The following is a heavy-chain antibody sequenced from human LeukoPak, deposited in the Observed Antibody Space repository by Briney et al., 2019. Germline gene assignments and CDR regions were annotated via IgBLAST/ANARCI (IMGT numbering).Heavy chain of an antibody. Sequence: SETLSLTCTVSGGSISSYYWSWIRKPARKGLEWIGRIYTSGSTNYNPSLKSRVTMSVDTSKNQFSLKLSSVTAADTAVYYCARGVGGYGSDAFDIWGQGTMVTVSS. CDR2: IYTSGST. J-gene: IGHJ3*02. CDR1: GGSISSYY. D-gene: IGHD5-12*01. CDR3: ARGVGGYGSDAFDI. V-gene: IGHV4-4*07.